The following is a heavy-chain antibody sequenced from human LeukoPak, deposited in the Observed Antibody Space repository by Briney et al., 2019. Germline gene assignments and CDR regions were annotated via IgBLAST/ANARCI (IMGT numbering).Heavy chain of an antibody. Sequence: GGSLRLSCAASGFTFTKYWMTWVRQAPGKGLEWVGNIKQDGSDKNYMDSVKGRFTISRDNTKNSVYLQMSSLRAEDTAVYYCARSYYGDYLFDYWGQGTLVTVSS. D-gene: IGHD4-17*01. J-gene: IGHJ4*02. V-gene: IGHV3-7*01. CDR1: GFTFTKYW. CDR3: ARSYYGDYLFDY. CDR2: IKQDGSDK.